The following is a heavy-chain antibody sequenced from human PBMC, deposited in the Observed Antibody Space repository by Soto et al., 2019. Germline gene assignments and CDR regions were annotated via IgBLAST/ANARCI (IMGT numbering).Heavy chain of an antibody. D-gene: IGHD3-10*01. J-gene: IGHJ4*02. CDR2: LSSNGGST. CDR1: GITFSSYA. V-gene: IGHV3-64*01. CDR3: ARGRSGFYYFDY. Sequence: GGSLRLSCAASGITFSSYAMHWVRQAPGKGLEYVSGLSSNGGSTYYANSVKGRFTISRDNSKNTLYLQMGSLRAEDMAVYYCARGRSGFYYFDYWGQGSLVTVSS.